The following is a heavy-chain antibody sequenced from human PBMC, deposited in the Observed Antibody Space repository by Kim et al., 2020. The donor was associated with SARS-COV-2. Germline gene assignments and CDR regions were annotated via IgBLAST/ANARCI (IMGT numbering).Heavy chain of an antibody. J-gene: IGHJ4*02. Sequence: SETLSLTCTVSGGSISSYYWRWIRQPPGKGLEWIGYIYYSGSTNYNPSLKSRVTISVDTSKNQFSLKLSSVTAADTAVYYCARDGGRYSSSLFFDYWGQGTLVTVSS. D-gene: IGHD6-13*01. CDR1: GGSISSYY. CDR3: ARDGGRYSSSLFFDY. V-gene: IGHV4-59*01. CDR2: IYYSGST.